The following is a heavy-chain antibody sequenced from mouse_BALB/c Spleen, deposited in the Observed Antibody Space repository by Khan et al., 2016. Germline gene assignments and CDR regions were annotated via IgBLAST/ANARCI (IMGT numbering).Heavy chain of an antibody. V-gene: IGHV2-5*01. J-gene: IGHJ4*01. CDR2: IWRGGST. D-gene: IGHD2-1*01. CDR3: AKTIYYGNYYSMDY. Sequence: QVQLQQSGPGLVQPSQSLSITCTVSGFSLTSYGVHWVRQSPGKGLEWLGVIWRGGSTDYNAAFMSRLSITKDNSKSQVFFKMNSLQADDTAIYXCAKTIYYGNYYSMDYWGQGTSVTVSS. CDR1: GFSLTSYG.